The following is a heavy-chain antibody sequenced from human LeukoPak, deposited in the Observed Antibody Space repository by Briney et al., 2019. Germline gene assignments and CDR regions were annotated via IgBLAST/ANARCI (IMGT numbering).Heavy chain of an antibody. D-gene: IGHD3-10*01. V-gene: IGHV4-34*01. J-gene: IGHJ5*02. Sequence: SETLSLTCAVYGGSFSGYYWSWIRQPPGKGLEWIGEINHSGSTNYNPSLKSRVTISVDTSKNQFSLKLSSVTAADTAVYYCARRYTHVLLWFGELPNIPAKFDPWGQGTLVTVSS. CDR3: ARRYTHVLLWFGELPNIPAKFDP. CDR1: GGSFSGYY. CDR2: INHSGST.